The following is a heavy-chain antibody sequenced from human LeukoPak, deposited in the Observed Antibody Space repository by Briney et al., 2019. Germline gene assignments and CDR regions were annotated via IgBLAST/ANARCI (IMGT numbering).Heavy chain of an antibody. CDR1: GFTFSSYS. J-gene: IGHJ4*02. V-gene: IGHV3-21*01. CDR3: ASSRPNMMDAADF. Sequence: PGGSLRLSCAASGFTFSSYSMNWVRQAPGKGLEWVSSISSSSSYIYYADSVKGRFTISRDNAKNSLYLQMNSLRAEDTAVYYCASSRPNMMDAADFWGQGILVTVSS. D-gene: IGHD2-8*01. CDR2: ISSSSSYI.